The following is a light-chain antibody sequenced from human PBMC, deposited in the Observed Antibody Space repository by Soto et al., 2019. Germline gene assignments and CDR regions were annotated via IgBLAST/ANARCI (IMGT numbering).Light chain of an antibody. J-gene: IGKJ1*01. CDR1: QSVGGSR. CDR2: GAS. Sequence: EIVLTQSPGTLSLSPGERATLSCRASQSVGGSRIAWYQQKPGQAPRLLIYGASNRATGIPDRFSGSGSGTDFTLTISRLEPEDFAVYYCQQYGSSGTFGQGTKVDIK. CDR3: QQYGSSGT. V-gene: IGKV3-20*01.